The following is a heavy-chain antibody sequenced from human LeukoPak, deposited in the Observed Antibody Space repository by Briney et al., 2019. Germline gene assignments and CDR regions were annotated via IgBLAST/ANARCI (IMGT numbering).Heavy chain of an antibody. CDR3: AKKGLTVTTYYFDY. CDR2: ISDSGAGT. J-gene: IGHJ4*02. D-gene: IGHD4-17*01. Sequence: PGGSLRLSCAASGFTFSSYEMNWVRQAPGKGLEWVSLISDSGAGTYYADSVKGRFTISRDNSKNTLYLQMNSLRAEDTAVYYCAKKGLTVTTYYFDYWGQGTLVTVSS. CDR1: GFTFSSYE. V-gene: IGHV3-23*01.